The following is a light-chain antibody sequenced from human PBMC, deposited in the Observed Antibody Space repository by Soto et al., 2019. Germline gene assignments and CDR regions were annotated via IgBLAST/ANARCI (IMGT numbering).Light chain of an antibody. J-gene: IGLJ2*01. Sequence: QPVLTQSPSASASLGASVKLTCTLSSGHNDYAIAWHQQQPGKGPRFLMRLNSAGSHSRGDGIPDRFSGSSSGAERYLTISSLQSEDEADYYCQTWGTGTVVFGGGTKLTVL. CDR1: SGHNDYA. V-gene: IGLV4-69*01. CDR3: QTWGTGTVV. CDR2: LNSAGSH.